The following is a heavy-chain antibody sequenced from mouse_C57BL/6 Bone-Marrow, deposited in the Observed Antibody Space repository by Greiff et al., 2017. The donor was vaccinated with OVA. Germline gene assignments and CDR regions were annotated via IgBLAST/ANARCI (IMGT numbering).Heavy chain of an antibody. V-gene: IGHV1-9*01. Sequence: QVQLQQSGAELMKPGASVKLSCKATGYTFTGYWIEWVKQRPGHGLEWIGEILPGSGSTNYNEKFNGKATFTADTSSHTAFLPLSSLTLENSASDYCARNNGSSYEDLDVWGKGTSVTVSS. CDR3: ARNNGSSYEDLDV. J-gene: IGHJ4*01. D-gene: IGHD1-1*01. CDR2: ILPGSGST. CDR1: GYTFTGYW.